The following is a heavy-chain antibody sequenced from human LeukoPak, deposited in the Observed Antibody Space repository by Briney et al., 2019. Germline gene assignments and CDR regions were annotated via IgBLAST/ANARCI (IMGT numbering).Heavy chain of an antibody. V-gene: IGHV1-2*02. J-gene: IGHJ5*02. D-gene: IGHD4-17*01. CDR2: INPNSGGT. CDR3: ARVRDYGDYSGWFDP. CDR1: GYTFTGYY. Sequence: EASVKVSCKASGYTFTGYYMHWVRQAPGQGLEWMGWINPNSGGTNYAQKFQGRVTMTRDTSISTAYMELSRLRSDDTAVYYCARVRDYGDYSGWFDPWGQGTLVTVSS.